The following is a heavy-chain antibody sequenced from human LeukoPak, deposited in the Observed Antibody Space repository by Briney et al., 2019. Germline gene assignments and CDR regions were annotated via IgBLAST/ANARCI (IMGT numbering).Heavy chain of an antibody. D-gene: IGHD2-21*02. J-gene: IGHJ4*02. V-gene: IGHV3-15*01. CDR2: IKSITDGGTT. CDR3: TSDPLGDGDLFDY. CDR1: GFTFSNAW. Sequence: GSLRLSCAASGFTFSNAWMSWVRQAPGKRLEWVGRIKSITDGGTTDYAAPVKGRFTISRDDSKNTLYLQMNSLKTEDTAVYYCTSDPLGDGDLFDYWGQGTLVTVSS.